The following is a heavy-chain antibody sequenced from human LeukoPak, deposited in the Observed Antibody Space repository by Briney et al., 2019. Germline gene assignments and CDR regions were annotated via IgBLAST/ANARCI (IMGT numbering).Heavy chain of an antibody. CDR2: IYTSGST. V-gene: IGHV4-4*07. D-gene: IGHD2-15*01. CDR3: ARSAPNCSGGSCYLDFDY. J-gene: IGHJ4*02. CDR1: GGSISSYY. Sequence: SETLSLTCTVPGGSISSYYWSWIRQPAGKGLEWIGRIYTSGSTNYNPSLKSRVTMSVDTFKNQFSLKLSSVTAADTAVYYCARSAPNCSGGSCYLDFDYWGQGTLVTVSS.